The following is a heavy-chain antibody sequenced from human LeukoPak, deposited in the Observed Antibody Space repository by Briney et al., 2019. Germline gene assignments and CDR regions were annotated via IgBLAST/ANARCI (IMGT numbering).Heavy chain of an antibody. Sequence: ASVKVSCKASGYTFTSYGISWVRQAPGQGLEWMGWISAYNGNTNYAQKLQGRVTMTKDTSTSTAYMEVRSLRSDDTAVYYCARGSRIVVVIAPDYWGQGTLVTVSS. J-gene: IGHJ4*02. V-gene: IGHV1-18*01. CDR3: ARGSRIVVVIAPDY. D-gene: IGHD2-21*01. CDR1: GYTFTSYG. CDR2: ISAYNGNT.